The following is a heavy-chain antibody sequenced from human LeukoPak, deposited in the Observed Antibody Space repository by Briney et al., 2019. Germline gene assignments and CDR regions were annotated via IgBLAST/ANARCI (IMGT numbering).Heavy chain of an antibody. V-gene: IGHV4-34*01. D-gene: IGHD3-3*01. J-gene: IGHJ5*02. CDR3: ARGLYYDFCGGLNGGHWFDP. CDR2: INHSGSS. Sequence: SETLSLTCAVFGGSFSSGQYWSWIRQPPGKGLEWIGEINHSGSSNYNPALKSRVTISVDTSKNQFSLKLSSVTAADPAVYYCARGLYYDFCGGLNGGHWFDPWGQGTLVTVSS. CDR1: GGSFSSGQY.